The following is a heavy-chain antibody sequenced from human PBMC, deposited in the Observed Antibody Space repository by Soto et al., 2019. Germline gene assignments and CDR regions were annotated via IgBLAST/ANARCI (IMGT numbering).Heavy chain of an antibody. J-gene: IGHJ4*02. CDR1: GGSFSGYY. CDR2: INHSGST. Sequence: SETLSLTCAVYGGSFSGYYWSWIRQPPGKGLEWIGEINHSGSTNYNPSLKSRVTISVDTSKNQFSLKLSSVTAADTAVYYCARIGSGSYYRDFDYWGQGXPVTVYS. V-gene: IGHV4-34*01. CDR3: ARIGSGSYYRDFDY. D-gene: IGHD1-26*01.